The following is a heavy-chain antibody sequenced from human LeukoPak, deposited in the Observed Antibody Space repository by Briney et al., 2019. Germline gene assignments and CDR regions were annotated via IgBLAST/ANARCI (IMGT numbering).Heavy chain of an antibody. Sequence: ASVKVSCKASGYTFTSYDINWVRQATGQGLEWMGWMNPNSGNTGYAQKFQGRVTMTRNTSISTASMELSSLRSEDTGGYYCARGAGELLWFGGGGDWFDPWGQGTLVTVSS. CDR3: ARGAGELLWFGGGGDWFDP. V-gene: IGHV1-8*01. J-gene: IGHJ5*02. CDR2: MNPNSGNT. CDR1: GYTFTSYD. D-gene: IGHD3-10*01.